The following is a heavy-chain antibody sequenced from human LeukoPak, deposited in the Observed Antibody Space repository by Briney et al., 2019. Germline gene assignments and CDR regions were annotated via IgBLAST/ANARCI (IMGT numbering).Heavy chain of an antibody. CDR3: AKGSGWYV. CDR2: ISGSGGST. D-gene: IGHD6-19*01. Sequence: GGSLRPSLAASGFTLSSSSMSWVRQAPGKGLEWVSVISGSGGSTDYADSVKGRFTISRDNSKNTLYLQINSLRAEDTAVYYCAKGSGWYVWGQGTLVTVSS. CDR1: GFTLSSSS. V-gene: IGHV3-23*01. J-gene: IGHJ4*02.